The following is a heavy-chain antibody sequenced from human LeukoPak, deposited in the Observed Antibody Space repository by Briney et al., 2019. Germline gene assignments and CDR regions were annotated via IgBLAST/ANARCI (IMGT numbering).Heavy chain of an antibody. CDR2: IKSKPDGGTI. CDR1: GFTFSDAW. CDR3: AHQGSWENCFDY. Sequence: GGSLRLSCAASGFTFSDAWMSWVRQAPGKGLEWVGRIKSKPDGGTIDYAAPVKGRFTISRDDLENTVHLQMNSLKTDDTAVYYCAHQGSWENCFDYWARESWSPSPQ. D-gene: IGHD1-26*01. V-gene: IGHV3-15*01. J-gene: IGHJ4*02.